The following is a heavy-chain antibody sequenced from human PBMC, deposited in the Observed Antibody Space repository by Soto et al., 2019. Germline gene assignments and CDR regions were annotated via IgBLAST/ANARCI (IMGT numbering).Heavy chain of an antibody. Sequence: SETLSLTCTVSGGSISSYYWSWIRQPPGKGLEWIGYIYYSGSTNYNPSLKSRVTISVDTSKNQFSLKLSSVTAADTAVYYCARVAMYSSSGYLNYYYGMDVWGQGTTVTVSS. CDR3: ARVAMYSSSGYLNYYYGMDV. CDR1: GGSISSYY. J-gene: IGHJ6*02. CDR2: IYYSGST. V-gene: IGHV4-59*01. D-gene: IGHD6-13*01.